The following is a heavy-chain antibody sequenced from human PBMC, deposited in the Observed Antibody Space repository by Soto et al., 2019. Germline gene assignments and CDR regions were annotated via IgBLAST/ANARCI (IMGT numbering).Heavy chain of an antibody. CDR3: VRESISGTGWFDP. D-gene: IGHD1-20*01. CDR1: GFTFSSYA. Sequence: GGSLRLSCAASGFTFSSYAMSWVRQAPGKWLEWVSAISGSGGSTYYADSVKGRFTISRDNAKNSLYLQMNSLRAEDTAVYYCVRESISGTGWFDPWGQGTLVTVSS. CDR2: ISGSGGST. J-gene: IGHJ5*02. V-gene: IGHV3-23*01.